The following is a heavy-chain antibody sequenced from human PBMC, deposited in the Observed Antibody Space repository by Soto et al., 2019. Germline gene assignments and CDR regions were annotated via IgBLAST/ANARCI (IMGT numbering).Heavy chain of an antibody. CDR2: ISYDGSNK. V-gene: IGHV3-30*18. CDR1: GFTFSSYG. CDR3: VKDGSSGWPYYYDMDV. D-gene: IGHD6-19*01. J-gene: IGHJ6*02. Sequence: GGSLRLSCAASGFTFSSYGMHWVRQAPGKGLEWVAVISYDGSNKNYADSVEGRFTISRDNSKNTLYLQMSSLRAEDTAVYYCVKDGSSGWPYYYDMDVWGQGSTVTVPS.